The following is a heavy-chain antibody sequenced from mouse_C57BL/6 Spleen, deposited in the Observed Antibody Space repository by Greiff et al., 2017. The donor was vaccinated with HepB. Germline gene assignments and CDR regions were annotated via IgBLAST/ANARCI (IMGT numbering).Heavy chain of an antibody. D-gene: IGHD1-1*01. CDR2: INPNYGTT. CDR3: ARSPFITTVVADWYFDV. CDR1: GYSFTDYN. Sequence: LQESGPELVKPGASVKISCKASGYSFTDYNMNWVKQSNGKSLEWIGVINPNYGTTSYNQKFKGKATLTVDQSSSTAYMQLNSLTSEDSAVYYCARSPFITTVVADWYFDVWGTGTTVTVSS. V-gene: IGHV1-39*01. J-gene: IGHJ1*03.